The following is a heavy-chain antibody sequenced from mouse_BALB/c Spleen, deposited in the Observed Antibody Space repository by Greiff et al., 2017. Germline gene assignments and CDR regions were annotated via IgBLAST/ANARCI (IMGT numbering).Heavy chain of an antibody. CDR3: ARDGYDGAWFAY. CDR1: GYTFTSYW. Sequence: QVQLQQSGAELARPGASVKLSCKASGYTFTSYWMQWVKQRPGQGLEWIGAIYPGDGDTRYTQKFKGKATLTADKSSSTAYMQLSSLASEDSAVYDCARDGYDGAWFAYWGQGTLVTVSA. J-gene: IGHJ3*01. CDR2: IYPGDGDT. V-gene: IGHV1-87*01. D-gene: IGHD2-2*01.